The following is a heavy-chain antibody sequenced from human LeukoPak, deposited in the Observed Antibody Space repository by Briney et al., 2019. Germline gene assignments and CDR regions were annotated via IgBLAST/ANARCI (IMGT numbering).Heavy chain of an antibody. V-gene: IGHV3-33*06. Sequence: PGGSLRLSCAASGFTFSSYGMHWVRQAPGKGLEWVAVIWYDGSNKYYADSVKGRFTISRDNSKNTLYLQMNSLRAEDTAVYYCAKEEYCSSTSCSGGIAAAGLIDYWGQGTLVTVSS. CDR3: AKEEYCSSTSCSGGIAAAGLIDY. D-gene: IGHD2-2*01. CDR2: IWYDGSNK. CDR1: GFTFSSYG. J-gene: IGHJ4*02.